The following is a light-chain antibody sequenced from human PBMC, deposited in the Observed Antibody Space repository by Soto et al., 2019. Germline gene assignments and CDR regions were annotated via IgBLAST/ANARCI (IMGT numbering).Light chain of an antibody. Sequence: EIVLAQSPATLSVSPGERVTLSCRATQTIGNKLAWYLQRPGQAPRLLIYDASNRATGIPARFSGSGSGTDFTLTISSLEPEDFAVYYCQQRSNWPTWTFGQGTKVDIK. V-gene: IGKV3-11*01. CDR1: QTIGNK. CDR3: QQRSNWPTWT. CDR2: DAS. J-gene: IGKJ1*01.